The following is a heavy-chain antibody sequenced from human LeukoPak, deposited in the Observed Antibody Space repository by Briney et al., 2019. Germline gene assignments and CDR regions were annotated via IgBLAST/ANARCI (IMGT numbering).Heavy chain of an antibody. V-gene: IGHV3-21*01. D-gene: IGHD3-3*01. Sequence: GGSLRLSCAASGFTFSSYAMSWVRQALGKGLEWVSSISSSSSYIYYADSVKGRFTISRDNAKNSLYLQMNSLRAEDTAVYYCAREYDFWSGEVDYYYYMDVWGKGTTVTVSS. CDR3: AREYDFWSGEVDYYYYMDV. CDR1: GFTFSSYA. CDR2: ISSSSSYI. J-gene: IGHJ6*03.